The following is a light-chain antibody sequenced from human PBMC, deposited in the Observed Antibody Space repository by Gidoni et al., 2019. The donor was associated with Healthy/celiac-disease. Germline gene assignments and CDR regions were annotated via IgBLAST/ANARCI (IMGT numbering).Light chain of an antibody. CDR3: QQRSNWPPLT. J-gene: IGKJ5*01. Sequence: ESVLTQSPATLSLSPGERATLACRASQSVGSYLAWYQQKPGQAPRLLIYDASTRATGIPARFSGSGSGTDFTLPISSLEPEDFAVYYCQQRSNWPPLTFGQGTRLEIK. CDR1: QSVGSY. V-gene: IGKV3-11*01. CDR2: DAS.